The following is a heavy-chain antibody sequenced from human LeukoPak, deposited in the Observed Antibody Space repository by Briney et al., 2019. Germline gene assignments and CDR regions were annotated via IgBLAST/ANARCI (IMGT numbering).Heavy chain of an antibody. J-gene: IGHJ6*04. D-gene: IGHD5-18*01. Sequence: PSETLSLTRTVSGGSISSGDYYWSWIRQPPGKGLEWIGYIYYSGSTYYNPSLKSRVTISVDTSKNQFSLKLSSATAADTAVYYCATGPIDTAMAYYYYYGMDVWGKGTTVTVSS. V-gene: IGHV4-30-4*01. CDR2: IYYSGST. CDR1: GGSISSGDYY. CDR3: ATGPIDTAMAYYYYYGMDV.